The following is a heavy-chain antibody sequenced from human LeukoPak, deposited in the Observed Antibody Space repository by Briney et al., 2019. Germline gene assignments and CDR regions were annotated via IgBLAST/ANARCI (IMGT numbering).Heavy chain of an antibody. J-gene: IGHJ5*02. V-gene: IGHV4-59*01. CDR1: GGSISSYY. CDR2: IYHSGST. D-gene: IGHD6-13*01. CDR3: ARSTRAAAGTSWFDP. Sequence: SETLSLTCTVSGGSISSYYWSWIRQPPGKGLEWIGYIYHSGSTNYNPSLKSRVAISVDTSKNQFSLKLSSVTAADTAVYYCARSTRAAAGTSWFDPWGQGTLVTVSS.